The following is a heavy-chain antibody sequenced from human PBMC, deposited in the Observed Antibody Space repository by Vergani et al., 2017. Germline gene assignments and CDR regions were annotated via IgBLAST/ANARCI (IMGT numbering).Heavy chain of an antibody. J-gene: IGHJ4*02. Sequence: QVQLPQWGAGLLKPSETLSLTCAVYGGSFSGYYWSWIRQPPGKGLEWIGEINHSGSTNYNPSLKSRVTISLDTSKNQFSLKLSSVTAADTAVYYCARGRGSSLDYWGQGTLVTVSS. CDR3: ARGRGSSLDY. CDR2: INHSGST. CDR1: GGSFSGYY. D-gene: IGHD1-26*01. V-gene: IGHV4-34*01.